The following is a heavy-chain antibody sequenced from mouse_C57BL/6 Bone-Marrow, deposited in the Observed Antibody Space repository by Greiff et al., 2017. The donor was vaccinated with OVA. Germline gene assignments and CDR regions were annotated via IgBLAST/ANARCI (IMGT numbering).Heavy chain of an antibody. Sequence: EVKLMESGGGLVKPGGSLKLSCAASGFTFSSYAMSWVRQTPEKRLEWVATISDGGSYTSYPDNVKGRFTISRDNAKNNLYLQMSHLKSEDTAMYYCARDTYWGQGTTLTVSS. J-gene: IGHJ2*01. CDR1: GFTFSSYA. CDR2: ISDGGSYT. V-gene: IGHV5-4*01. CDR3: ARDTY.